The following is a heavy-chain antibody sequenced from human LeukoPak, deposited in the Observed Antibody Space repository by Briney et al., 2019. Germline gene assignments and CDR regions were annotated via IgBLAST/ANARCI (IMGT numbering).Heavy chain of an antibody. J-gene: IGHJ3*02. Sequence: SETLSLTRTVSGGSISSYYWSWVRQPAGKGLEWIGRIYTSGSTNYNPYRKSRVTMSVDTSKTKFSLKLSSVTAADTAVYYCARGLIIYGDYLDAFDIWGQGTMVTVSS. V-gene: IGHV4-4*07. D-gene: IGHD4-17*01. CDR1: GGSISSYY. CDR3: ARGLIIYGDYLDAFDI. CDR2: IYTSGST.